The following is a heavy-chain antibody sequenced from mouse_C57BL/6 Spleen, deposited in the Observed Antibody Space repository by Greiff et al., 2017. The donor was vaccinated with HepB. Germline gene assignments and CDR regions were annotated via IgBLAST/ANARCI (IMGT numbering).Heavy chain of an antibody. CDR3: APYSNYGYYAMDY. CDR2: INPNNGGT. Sequence: VQLQQSGPELVKPGASVKISCKASGYTFTDYYMNWVKQSHGKSLEWIGDINPNNGGTSYNQKFKGKATLTVDKSSSTAYMELRSLTSEDSAVYYCAPYSNYGYYAMDYWGQGTSVTVSS. CDR1: GYTFTDYY. J-gene: IGHJ4*01. V-gene: IGHV1-26*01. D-gene: IGHD2-5*01.